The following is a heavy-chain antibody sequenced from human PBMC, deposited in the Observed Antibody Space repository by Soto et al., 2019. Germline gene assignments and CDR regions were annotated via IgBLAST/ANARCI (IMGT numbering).Heavy chain of an antibody. CDR2: IIPIFGTA. J-gene: IGHJ6*02. Sequence: ASVKVSCKASGYTFTSYAMHWVRQAPGQGLEWMGGIIPIFGTANYAQKFQGRVTITADESTSTAYMELSSLRSEDTAVYYCARDVRVVAATPYYYGMDVWRQGTTVTVSS. D-gene: IGHD2-15*01. V-gene: IGHV1-69*13. CDR1: GYTFTSYA. CDR3: ARDVRVVAATPYYYGMDV.